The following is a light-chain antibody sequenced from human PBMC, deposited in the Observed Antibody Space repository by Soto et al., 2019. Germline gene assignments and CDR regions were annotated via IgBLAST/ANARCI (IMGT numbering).Light chain of an antibody. CDR1: QSVSSSY. V-gene: IGKV3-20*01. Sequence: EIGMTQSPSTLSVSPGERATLSCRASQSVSSSYLAWYQHKPGQAPRLLIYGASNRATGIPDRFSGSGSGTDFTLTISRLEPEDFAVYYCQQYGSSGTFGQGTKVDIK. CDR2: GAS. J-gene: IGKJ1*01. CDR3: QQYGSSGT.